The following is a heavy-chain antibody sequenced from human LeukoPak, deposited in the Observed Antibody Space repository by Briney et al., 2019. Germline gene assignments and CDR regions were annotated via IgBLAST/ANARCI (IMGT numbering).Heavy chain of an antibody. J-gene: IGHJ4*02. CDR1: GVSFSGYY. Sequence: SETLSLTCAVYGVSFSGYYWSWIRQPPGKGLEWIGEINHSGSTNYNPSLKSRVTISVDTSKIQFSLNLSSVTAADSAVYYCARGAVPEVGDGYAFHYGGQGTLVTVSS. CDR2: INHSGST. D-gene: IGHD5-24*01. CDR3: ARGAVPEVGDGYAFHY. V-gene: IGHV4-34*01.